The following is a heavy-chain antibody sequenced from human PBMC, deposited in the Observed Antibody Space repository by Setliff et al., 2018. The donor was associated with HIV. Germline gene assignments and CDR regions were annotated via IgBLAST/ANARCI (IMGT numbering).Heavy chain of an antibody. D-gene: IGHD3-9*01. Sequence: GASVKVSCKASGYTFTNYAIHWVRQAPGQGLEWMGINNPSGGSTSYAQKFQGRVTMTRDTSTSTVYMELSSLRSEDTAVYYCARLTGYPPATYWGQGTLVTVSS. V-gene: IGHV1-46*01. CDR3: ARLTGYPPATY. J-gene: IGHJ4*02. CDR2: NNPSGGST. CDR1: GYTFTNYA.